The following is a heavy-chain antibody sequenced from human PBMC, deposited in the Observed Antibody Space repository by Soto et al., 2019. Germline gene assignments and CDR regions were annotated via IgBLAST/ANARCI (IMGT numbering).Heavy chain of an antibody. CDR3: ATVGRANYFDN. J-gene: IGHJ4*02. Sequence: GESLKISCAASGFTFSSYALTWVRQAPGKGLEWVPVISGGGINTLYADSVKGRFTISRDNSKNTLYLQMNSLRADDTAVYYCATVGRANYFDNWGQGTLVTVSS. CDR1: GFTFSSYA. V-gene: IGHV3-23*01. CDR2: ISGGGINT.